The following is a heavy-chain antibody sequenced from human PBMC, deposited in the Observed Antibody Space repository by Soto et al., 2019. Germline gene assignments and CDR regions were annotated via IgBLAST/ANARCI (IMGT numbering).Heavy chain of an antibody. J-gene: IGHJ4*02. CDR2: IIPIFGTT. CDR1: GGTFSSYA. CDR3: AMISSSSNFDY. Sequence: SVKVSCKASGGTFSSYAISWVRQAPGQGLEWMGVIIPIFGTTSYAQKFQGRVTMTRDKSTSTVYMELSSLRSEDTAVYYCAMISSSSNFDYWGQGTLVTVSS. D-gene: IGHD6-6*01. V-gene: IGHV1-69*05.